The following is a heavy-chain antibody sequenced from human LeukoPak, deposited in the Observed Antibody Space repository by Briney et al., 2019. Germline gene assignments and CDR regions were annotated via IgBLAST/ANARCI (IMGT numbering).Heavy chain of an antibody. CDR2: INPSGGST. D-gene: IGHD5-18*01. CDR3: ARGTRTAMAYYYYYGMDV. CDR1: GYTFTSYY. Sequence: ASVKVSCKASGYTFTSYYMHWVRQAPGQGLEWMGIINPSGGSTSYAQKFQGRVTMTRDTSTSTVYMELSSLRAEDTAVYYCARGTRTAMAYYYYYGMDVWGQGTTVTVSS. J-gene: IGHJ6*02. V-gene: IGHV1-46*01.